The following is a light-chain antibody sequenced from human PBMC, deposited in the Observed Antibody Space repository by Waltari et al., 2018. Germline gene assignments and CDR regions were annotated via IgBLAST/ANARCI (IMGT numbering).Light chain of an antibody. J-gene: IGLJ3*02. V-gene: IGLV3-10*01. CDR1: ALPQKY. Sequence: SYELTQPPSVSVSPGQTARITCSGDALPQKYAYWYQQKSGQAPFLVIYEDTKRPSGIPERFSGSSSGTWVTLIISGAQVEDEADYYCYSPDGSDNHAPWVYGGGTKLTVL. CDR2: EDT. CDR3: YSPDGSDNHAPWV.